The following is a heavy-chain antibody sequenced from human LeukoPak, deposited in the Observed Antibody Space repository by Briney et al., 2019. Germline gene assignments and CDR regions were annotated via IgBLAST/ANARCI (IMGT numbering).Heavy chain of an antibody. J-gene: IGHJ4*02. CDR1: GGSITISSYY. Sequence: SETPSLTSTLSGGSITISSYYWGWIRQPPGNGLEWIGSIYYSGSTYYNPSLKSRVTISVDTSKNQFSVKLSSVTAADTAVYYCASTLVAAHPDYFDYWGQGTLVTVSS. CDR3: ASTLVAAHPDYFDY. V-gene: IGHV4-39*07. D-gene: IGHD2-15*01. CDR2: IYYSGST.